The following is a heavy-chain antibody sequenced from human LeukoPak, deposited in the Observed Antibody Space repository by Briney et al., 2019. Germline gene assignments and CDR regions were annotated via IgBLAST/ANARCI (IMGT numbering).Heavy chain of an antibody. CDR2: ISDTGDST. CDR1: GFTFRGYA. J-gene: IGHJ4*02. D-gene: IGHD3-10*01. CDR3: AKTYYYLSGSLPEDY. V-gene: IGHV3-23*01. Sequence: GGSLRLSCAASGFTFRGYAMSWVRKAPGKGLERVSAISDTGDSTYYADSVKGRFTISRDNSKNTLYLQMNSLRVEDTALYFCAKTYYYLSGSLPEDYWGQGALVTVSS.